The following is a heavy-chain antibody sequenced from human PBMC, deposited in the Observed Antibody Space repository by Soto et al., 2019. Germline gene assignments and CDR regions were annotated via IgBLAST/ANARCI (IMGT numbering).Heavy chain of an antibody. Sequence: PSETLSLTCSVSGGSTRSTYWGWIRQPLGKGLEWIGTMYNEANAYYNPSLKSRVTMSVDASKNQFSLKLRSVTAADTAVYYCARVSADYGAYVFDAFDIWGQGTRVTVSS. V-gene: IGHV4-59*01. CDR2: MYNEANA. CDR3: ARVSADYGAYVFDAFDI. D-gene: IGHD4-17*01. J-gene: IGHJ3*02. CDR1: GGSTRSTY.